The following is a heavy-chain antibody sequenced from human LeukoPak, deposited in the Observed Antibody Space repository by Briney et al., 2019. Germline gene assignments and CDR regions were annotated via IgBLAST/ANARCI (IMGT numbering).Heavy chain of an antibody. D-gene: IGHD6-13*01. CDR3: ARSGAAAGRVMDY. Sequence: SVKVSCQASGSTFPSYGISWVRQAPGQGLEWMGWISAYNGNTNYAQKLQGRVTMTTDTSTSTAYMELRSLRSDDTAVYYCARSGAAAGRVMDYWGQGTLVTVPS. CDR1: GSTFPSYG. V-gene: IGHV1-18*01. CDR2: ISAYNGNT. J-gene: IGHJ4*02.